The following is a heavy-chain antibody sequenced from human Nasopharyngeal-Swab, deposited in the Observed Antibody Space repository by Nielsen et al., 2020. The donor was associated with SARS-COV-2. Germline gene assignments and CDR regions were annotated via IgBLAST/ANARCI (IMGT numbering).Heavy chain of an antibody. J-gene: IGHJ4*02. D-gene: IGHD6-19*01. V-gene: IGHV3-64*01. CDR2: ILGDGSAT. CDR1: GFTFDTFA. Sequence: GESLKISCAASGFTFDTFAMHWVRQAPGKGLEFVSSILGDGSATQYASSVKGRFTISRDNSKNTLYLQMGSLRDEDMDVYYCTGDRDGGWSFDYWGQGTLVTVSS. CDR3: TGDRDGGWSFDY.